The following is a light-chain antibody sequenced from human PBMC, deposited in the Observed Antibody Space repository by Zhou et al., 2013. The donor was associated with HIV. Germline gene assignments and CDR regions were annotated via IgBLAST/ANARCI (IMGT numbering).Light chain of an antibody. CDR3: SSYRSSSLGV. Sequence: QSALTQPASVSGSPGQSITISCTGTSSDVGGYNYVSWYQQHPGKAPKLMIYDVSNRPSGVSNRFSGSKSGNTASLTISGLQAEDEADYYCSSYRSSSLGVFGGGTKLTV. CDR1: SSDVGGYNY. J-gene: IGLJ2*01. CDR2: DVS. V-gene: IGLV2-14*03.